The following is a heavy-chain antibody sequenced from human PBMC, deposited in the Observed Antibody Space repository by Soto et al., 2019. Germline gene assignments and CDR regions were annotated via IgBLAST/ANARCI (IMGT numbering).Heavy chain of an antibody. CDR1: GFTLSSYW. CDR3: ARGDATLSAYYYSMDV. D-gene: IGHD1-26*01. CDR2: INSDGSSR. J-gene: IGHJ6*03. Sequence: GGSLRLSCVASGFTLSSYWMHWVRQAPGEGLVWVSRINSDGSSRTYADSVRGRLTISRDNAKNTLYLQMNSLRAEDTAVYYCARGDATLSAYYYSMDVWGKGTTVTVSS. V-gene: IGHV3-74*01.